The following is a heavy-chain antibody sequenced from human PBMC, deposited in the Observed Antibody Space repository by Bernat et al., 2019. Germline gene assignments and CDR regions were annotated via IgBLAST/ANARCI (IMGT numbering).Heavy chain of an antibody. V-gene: IGHV1-2*04. CDR3: ARTSRGYSYGFGY. CDR2: INPNSGGT. Sequence: QVQLVQSGAEVKKPGASVKVSCKASGYTFTGYYMHWVRQAPGQGLEWMGWINPNSGGTNYAKKFQGWVTMTRDTSISTAYMELSRLRSDDTAVYYCARTSRGYSYGFGYWGQGTLVTVSS. D-gene: IGHD5-18*01. J-gene: IGHJ4*02. CDR1: GYTFTGYY.